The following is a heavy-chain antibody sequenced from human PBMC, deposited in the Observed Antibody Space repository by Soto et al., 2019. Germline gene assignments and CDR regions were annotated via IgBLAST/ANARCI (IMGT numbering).Heavy chain of an antibody. J-gene: IGHJ4*02. CDR2: IVPIVDTS. CDR1: GGTFSSYA. D-gene: IGHD2-15*01. CDR3: VRVVAIPGSPDN. Sequence: QVQLLQSGAEVRQPASSVKVSCKTSGGTFSSYAISWVRQAPGQGLDWMGGIVPIVDTSTYAQKFHGRVTITADESTSTGYMELSSMRSDDTAVYYCVRVVAIPGSPDNWGQGTLVTVSS. V-gene: IGHV1-69*12.